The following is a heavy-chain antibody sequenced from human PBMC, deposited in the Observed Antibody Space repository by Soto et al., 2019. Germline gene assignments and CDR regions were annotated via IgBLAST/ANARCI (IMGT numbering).Heavy chain of an antibody. V-gene: IGHV5-10-1*01. CDR1: GYMFPIYH. CDR3: ARHDSNGDFDS. CDR2: IDPSDSRT. Sequence: PGESLKISCEASGYMFPIYHISWVRQMPGKGLEWVGKIDPSDSRTMYRPSSRARITISVDKSINTAYLEWGRLKASDTAMYYCARHDSNGDFDSWGQGTQVTVPS. J-gene: IGHJ4*02. D-gene: IGHD2-8*01.